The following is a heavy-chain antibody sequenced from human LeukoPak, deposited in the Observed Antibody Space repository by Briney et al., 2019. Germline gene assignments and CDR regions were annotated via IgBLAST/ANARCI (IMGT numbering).Heavy chain of an antibody. J-gene: IGHJ4*02. CDR3: AKDRALGEQPFDY. CDR1: GFTFSSYW. V-gene: IGHV3-23*01. CDR2: ISGSGGNT. Sequence: GGSLRLSCAASGFTFSSYWIHWVRQAPGKGLEWVSTISGSGGNTYYADSVKGRFTISRDNSKNTLYLQMNSLRAEDTAVYYCAKDRALGEQPFDYWGQGTLVTVSS. D-gene: IGHD3-16*01.